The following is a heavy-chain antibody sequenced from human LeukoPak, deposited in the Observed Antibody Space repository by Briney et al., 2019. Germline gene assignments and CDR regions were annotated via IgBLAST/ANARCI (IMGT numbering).Heavy chain of an antibody. J-gene: IGHJ4*02. CDR1: GFTFSSYA. V-gene: IGHV3-23*01. Sequence: PGGSLRLSCAASGFTFSSYAMNWVRQAPGKGLEWVSGISGSGGNTYYADSVKGRFTISRDNSKNTLYLQMNSLRAEDTAIYYCAKDNSWGYSYGKADYWGQGTLVTVSS. CDR3: AKDNSWGYSYGKADY. D-gene: IGHD5-18*01. CDR2: ISGSGGNT.